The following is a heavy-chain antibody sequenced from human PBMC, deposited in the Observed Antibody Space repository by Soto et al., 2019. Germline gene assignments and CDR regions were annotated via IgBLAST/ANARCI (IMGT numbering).Heavy chain of an antibody. CDR2: ISSGGQTI. D-gene: IGHD2-2*01. CDR1: GFSFSTYD. Sequence: EVQLVESGGGLVQPGGSLRLSCAASGFSFSTYDMNWVRQAPGKGLEWVSYISSGGQTIKSTDSVKGRFTISRDNAKNSLYLLMSGLRDEDTGVDYCARDPQRGYSGMDVWGQGTTVTVSS. CDR3: ARDPQRGYSGMDV. J-gene: IGHJ6*02. V-gene: IGHV3-48*02.